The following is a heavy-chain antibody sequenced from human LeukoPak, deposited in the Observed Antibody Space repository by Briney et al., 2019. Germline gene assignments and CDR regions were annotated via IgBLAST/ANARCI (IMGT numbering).Heavy chain of an antibody. CDR3: ARDKAFCSGGSCYPFRAAYFDY. Sequence: GGSLRLSCAASGFTFSSYWMSWVRQAPGKGLEWVANIKQDGSEKYYVDSVKGRSTISRDNAKNSLYLQMNSLRAEDTAVYYCARDKAFCSGGSCYPFRAAYFDYWGQGTLVTVSS. D-gene: IGHD2-15*01. J-gene: IGHJ4*02. V-gene: IGHV3-7*01. CDR1: GFTFSSYW. CDR2: IKQDGSEK.